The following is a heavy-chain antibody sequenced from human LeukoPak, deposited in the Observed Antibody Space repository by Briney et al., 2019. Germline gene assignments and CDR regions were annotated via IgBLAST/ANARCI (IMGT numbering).Heavy chain of an antibody. CDR3: ARRKSYIFDY. Sequence: ASVKVSCKASGYTFSNYGIRWVRQAPGQGLEWMGWISAYNGNTNYAQRLQGRVTMTEDTSTDTAYMELSSLRSEDTAVYYCARRKSYIFDYWGQGTLVTVSS. J-gene: IGHJ4*02. D-gene: IGHD1-26*01. V-gene: IGHV1-18*01. CDR2: ISAYNGNT. CDR1: GYTFSNYG.